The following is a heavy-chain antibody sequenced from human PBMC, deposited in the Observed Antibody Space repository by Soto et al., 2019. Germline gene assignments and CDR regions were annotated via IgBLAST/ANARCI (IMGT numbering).Heavy chain of an antibody. V-gene: IGHV1-2*02. CDR1: GYTFTVYY. J-gene: IGHJ6*02. CDR3: ASVGSGNHYGMDV. CDR2: INPNSGGT. D-gene: IGHD3-10*01. Sequence: ASVKGSCKASGYTFTVYYMHWVRQAPGQGLEWMGWINPNSGGTNYAQKFQGRVTMTRDTSISTAYMELSRLRSDDTAVYYCASVGSGNHYGMDVWGQGNTVTVSS.